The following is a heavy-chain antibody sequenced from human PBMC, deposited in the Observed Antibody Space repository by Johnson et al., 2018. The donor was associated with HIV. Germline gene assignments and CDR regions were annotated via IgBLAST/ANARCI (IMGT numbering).Heavy chain of an antibody. Sequence: VQLVESGGGVVQPGRSLRLSCADSGSTFRSYAMHWVRQAPGKGLQWVSGINWNGGSTGYADSVKGRFTISRDNARNSLYLQMNSLRVEDTAVYFCARDYRGALDIWGQGTMVTVSS. D-gene: IGHD4-11*01. CDR2: INWNGGST. V-gene: IGHV3-20*04. J-gene: IGHJ3*02. CDR1: GSTFRSYA. CDR3: ARDYRGALDI.